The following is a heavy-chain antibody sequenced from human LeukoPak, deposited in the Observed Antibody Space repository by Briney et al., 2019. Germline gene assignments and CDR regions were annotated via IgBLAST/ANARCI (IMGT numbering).Heavy chain of an antibody. CDR2: ISPKGIT. J-gene: IGHJ4*02. D-gene: IGHD3-16*02. CDR1: GYPINIDYS. V-gene: IGHV4-38-2*01. CDR3: ARHVRGHDYVWGSYPSPFAY. Sequence: SETLSLTCFVPGYPINIDYSWGWIRQSPGKGLEWIGVISPKGITYYNPSLRGRVSISPDTSKNQFSLRLSSVTAADTAVYYCARHVRGHDYVWGSYPSPFAYWGQGTLVTVSS.